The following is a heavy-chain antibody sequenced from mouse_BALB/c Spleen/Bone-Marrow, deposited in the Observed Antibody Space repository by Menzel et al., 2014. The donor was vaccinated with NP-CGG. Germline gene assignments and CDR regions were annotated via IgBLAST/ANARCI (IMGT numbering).Heavy chain of an antibody. D-gene: IGHD1-1*01. J-gene: IGHJ4*01. CDR2: ISDGGTYT. Sequence: DVQLVESGGGLVKPGGSLKLSCVVSGFTFSDYYMYWVRQTPDKRLEWVATISDGGTYTYYPDSVKGRFTISRDNAKNNLYLQMSSLKSEDTAIYFCARDYYGSSPYYYAMDYWGQGTSVTVSS. CDR1: GFTFSDYY. V-gene: IGHV5-4*02. CDR3: ARDYYGSSPYYYAMDY.